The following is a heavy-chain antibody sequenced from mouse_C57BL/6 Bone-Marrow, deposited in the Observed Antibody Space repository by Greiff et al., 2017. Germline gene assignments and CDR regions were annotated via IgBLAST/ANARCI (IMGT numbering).Heavy chain of an antibody. D-gene: IGHD2-4*01. V-gene: IGHV1-59*01. J-gene: IGHJ1*03. CDR1: GYTFTSYW. CDR2: IDPSDSYP. CDR3: ATDYGDWYFDV. Sequence: QVQLQQSGAELVRPGTSVKLSCKASGYTFTSYWMYWVKQRPGQGLEWIGAIDPSDSYPNYNQKFKGKATLTVDTSSSTAYMQLSSLTSEDSAVYYCATDYGDWYFDVWGTGTTVTVSS.